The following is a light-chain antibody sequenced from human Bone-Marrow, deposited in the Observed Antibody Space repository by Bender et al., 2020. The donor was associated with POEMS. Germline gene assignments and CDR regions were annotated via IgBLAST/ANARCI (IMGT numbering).Light chain of an antibody. CDR1: SSDVGGYDL. J-gene: IGLJ2*01. V-gene: IGLV2-14*02. Sequence: QSALTQPASVSGSPGQSVTISCTGTSSDVGGYDLLSWYQHHPGKVPKLILYEVSKRPAGVSNRFSGSKSGSTASLTISGLQAEDEADYYCASYTTGYTLVLFGGGTKLTVL. CDR2: EVS. CDR3: ASYTTGYTLVL.